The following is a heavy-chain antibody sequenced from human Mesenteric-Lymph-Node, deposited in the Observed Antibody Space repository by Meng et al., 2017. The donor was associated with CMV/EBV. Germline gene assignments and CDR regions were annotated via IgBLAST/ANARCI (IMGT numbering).Heavy chain of an antibody. V-gene: IGHV4-34*01. Sequence: HVRLHPYRAACLNPSVPLSITCAVYAESFSGHYWSWIRQPQGKSLVLIGQIKHSGTTNYNPSFESRVTISVDTPKNQLSLKLTSLTAADTAVYYCARLGNGHWGQGTLVTVSS. CDR2: IKHSGTT. CDR3: ARLGNGH. J-gene: IGHJ4*02. CDR1: AESFSGHY.